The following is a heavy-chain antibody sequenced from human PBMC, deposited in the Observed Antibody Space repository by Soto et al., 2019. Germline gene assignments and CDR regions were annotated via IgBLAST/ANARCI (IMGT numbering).Heavy chain of an antibody. D-gene: IGHD1-26*01. CDR1: GFTFNTHG. CDR3: AAATSIALGFRY. V-gene: IGHV1-18*01. CDR2: NSALNGKT. J-gene: IGHJ4*02. Sequence: QGYLVQSGAEVKRPGASVRVSCKTSGFTFNTHGFSWVRQAPGQGLEWMGWNSALNGKTFYAHNYQDRVIMTTDTSSSTAYMELRGLKSDDTAVYYCAAATSIALGFRYLGQRTLVTVSS.